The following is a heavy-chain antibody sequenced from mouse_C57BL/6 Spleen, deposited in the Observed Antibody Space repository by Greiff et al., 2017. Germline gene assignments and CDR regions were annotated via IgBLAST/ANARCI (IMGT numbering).Heavy chain of an antibody. V-gene: IGHV1-19*01. CDR2: INPYNGGT. CDR1: GYTFTDYY. Sequence: VQLQQSGPVLVKPGASVKMSCKASGYTFTDYYMNWVKQSHGKSLEWIGVINPYNGGTSYNQKFKGKATLTVDTSSSTAYMELNSLTSEDSAVYYCARYRGSSYGYFDVWGTETTVTVSS. D-gene: IGHD1-1*01. J-gene: IGHJ1*03. CDR3: ARYRGSSYGYFDV.